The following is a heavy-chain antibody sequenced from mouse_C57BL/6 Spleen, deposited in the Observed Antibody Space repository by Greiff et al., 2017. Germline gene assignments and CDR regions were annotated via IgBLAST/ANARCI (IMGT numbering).Heavy chain of an antibody. CDR2: IWSGGST. D-gene: IGHD2-4*01. Sequence: QVQLQQSGPGLVPPSQSLSITCTVSGFSLTSYGVHWVRQSPGKGLEWLGVIWSGGSTAYNAAFMSRLSINKDNSKSQVFFKMNSLQADDTAIYYCAMYDYDGGAAVDYWGQGTSVTVSS. CDR3: AMYDYDGGAAVDY. V-gene: IGHV2-5*01. J-gene: IGHJ4*01. CDR1: GFSLTSYG.